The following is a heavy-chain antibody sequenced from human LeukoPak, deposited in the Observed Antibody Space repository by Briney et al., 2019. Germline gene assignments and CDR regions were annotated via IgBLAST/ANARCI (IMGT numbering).Heavy chain of an antibody. Sequence: GGSLRLACAASGFTFSSYWMHWVRQVPGKGLVWVSRINSDGSTTSYADSVKGRFTISRDNAKNTLYLQMNSLTAEDTAVYYCASVVVPNLNWFDPWGQGTLVTVSS. CDR1: GFTFSSYW. V-gene: IGHV3-74*01. J-gene: IGHJ5*02. CDR2: INSDGSTT. CDR3: ASVVVPNLNWFDP. D-gene: IGHD2-15*01.